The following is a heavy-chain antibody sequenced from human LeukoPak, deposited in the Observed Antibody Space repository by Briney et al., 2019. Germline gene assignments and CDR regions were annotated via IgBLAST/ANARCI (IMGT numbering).Heavy chain of an antibody. D-gene: IGHD1-26*01. CDR3: ARHGYTASYYFLDF. CDR1: SGSINSYY. J-gene: IGHJ4*02. CDR2: IYTTGKT. Sequence: PPETLSLTCTVSSGSINSYYWGWVRQPAGRGLEWIGRIYTTGKTDYNPSLKSRLTMSVDTSKRQFSLNLTSVTAADTAIYFCARHGYTASYYFLDFWSQGTLVTVSS. V-gene: IGHV4-4*07.